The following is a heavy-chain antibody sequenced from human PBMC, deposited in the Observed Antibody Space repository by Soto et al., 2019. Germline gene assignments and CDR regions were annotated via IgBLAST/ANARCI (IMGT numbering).Heavy chain of an antibody. Sequence: PGWSLRLSCAASGLIFSNLWMTWVRQAPGKGLEWVANIALDSTTRVYVDSVKGRFTISRDNARNSLYLQMSSLRVEDTAVYYCATIKPGGYDYFDSWGQGTQVTVSS. V-gene: IGHV3-7*01. CDR2: IALDSTTR. CDR1: GLIFSNLW. CDR3: ATIKPGGYDYFDS. D-gene: IGHD2-8*02. J-gene: IGHJ4*02.